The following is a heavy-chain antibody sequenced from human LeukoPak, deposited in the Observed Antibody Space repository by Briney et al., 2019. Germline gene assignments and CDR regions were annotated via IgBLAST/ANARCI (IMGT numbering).Heavy chain of an antibody. D-gene: IGHD1-26*01. J-gene: IGHJ4*02. CDR1: GDFITAYY. V-gene: IGHV4-59*01. Sequence: TSSETLSLTCTVSGDFITAYYWSWIRQPPGKGLEWIGYVYYSGSTEYNPSLRSRVTISLEMSKHQFSLNLTSVTPADTAVYYCASNSGTVFDYWGQGALVTVSS. CDR2: VYYSGST. CDR3: ASNSGTVFDY.